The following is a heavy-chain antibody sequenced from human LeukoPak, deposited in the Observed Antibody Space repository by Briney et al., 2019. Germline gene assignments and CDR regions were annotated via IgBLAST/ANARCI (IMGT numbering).Heavy chain of an antibody. V-gene: IGHV3-30*03. CDR3: ARITMVRGFDC. CDR1: GFTFSTSG. CDR2: ISYDGSFT. D-gene: IGHD3-10*01. Sequence: GMSLRLSCAASGFTFSTSGMHWVRQTPGKGLEWVGVISYDGSFTYYAESVKGRFTISRDNSKNTVFLQMKSLRAEDTAVYYCARITMVRGFDCWGQGTLVTVSS. J-gene: IGHJ4*02.